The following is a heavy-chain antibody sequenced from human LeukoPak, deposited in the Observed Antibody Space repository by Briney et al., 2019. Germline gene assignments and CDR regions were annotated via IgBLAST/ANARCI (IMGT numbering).Heavy chain of an antibody. CDR2: IYSSGST. Sequence: SETLSLTCTVSGGSISSYYWSWIRQPAGKGLQWIGRIYSSGSTNYNPSLTSRVTMSVDTSKNQFSLRLSSVTAADTAVYYCARDLGFWSGPDYWGQGTLVTVSS. CDR1: GGSISSYY. J-gene: IGHJ4*02. V-gene: IGHV4-4*07. CDR3: ARDLGFWSGPDY. D-gene: IGHD3-3*01.